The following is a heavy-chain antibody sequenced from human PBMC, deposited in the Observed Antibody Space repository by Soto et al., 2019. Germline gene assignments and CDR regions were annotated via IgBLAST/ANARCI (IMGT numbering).Heavy chain of an antibody. J-gene: IGHJ4*02. CDR1: GYTFTGHY. D-gene: IGHD3-3*01. V-gene: IGHV1-2*02. CDR3: AREARHVVDSDFRAAYFTYFDQ. CDR2: INPNSGAT. Sequence: QVQLVQSGAEVRKPGASVRVSCKASGYTFTGHYIHWVRQAPGQGLEWMGWINPNSGATNYPQKFQDGVSMSRDTSISAAYMEVTSLRSDATAVYYCAREARHVVDSDFRAAYFTYFDQWGQGTLVTVSS.